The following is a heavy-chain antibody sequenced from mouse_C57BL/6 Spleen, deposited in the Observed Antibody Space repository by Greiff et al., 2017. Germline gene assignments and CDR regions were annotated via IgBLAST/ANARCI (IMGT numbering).Heavy chain of an antibody. D-gene: IGHD1-1*01. Sequence: EVQLVEPGGGLVKPGGSLKLSCAASGFTFSDYGMHWVRQAPEKGLEWVAYISSGSSTIYYADTVKGRVTISRDNAKNTLFLQMTSLRSEDTAMYDCARNYYGSSYVGFAYWGQGTLVTVSA. CDR3: ARNYYGSSYVGFAY. J-gene: IGHJ3*01. CDR1: GFTFSDYG. CDR2: ISSGSSTI. V-gene: IGHV5-17*01.